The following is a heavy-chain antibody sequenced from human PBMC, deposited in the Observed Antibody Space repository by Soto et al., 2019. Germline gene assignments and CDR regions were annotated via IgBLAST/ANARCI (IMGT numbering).Heavy chain of an antibody. Sequence: ALRLSCAASGFTLSRYGMHWVRQAPGKGLEWVALIFNDGIRKVYVDSVKGRFTISRDNSKNTLDLQMNSLRVEDTAVYYCARDDDFEANAFDYWGPGTVVTVSS. CDR1: GFTLSRYG. V-gene: IGHV3-33*01. CDR3: ARDDDFEANAFDY. J-gene: IGHJ4*02. CDR2: IFNDGIRK. D-gene: IGHD2-8*01.